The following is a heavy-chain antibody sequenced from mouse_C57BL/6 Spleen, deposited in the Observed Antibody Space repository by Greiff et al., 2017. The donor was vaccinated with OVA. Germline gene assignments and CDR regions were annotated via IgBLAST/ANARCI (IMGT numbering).Heavy chain of an antibody. D-gene: IGHD2-2*01. CDR3: ARSMVTTFAMDY. Sequence: VQLVESGAELVRPGTSVKVSCKASGYAFTNYLIEWVKQRPGQGLEWIGVINPGSGGTNYNEKFKGKATLTADKSSSTAYMQLSSLTSEDSAVYFCARSMVTTFAMDYWGQGTSVTVSS. V-gene: IGHV1-54*01. CDR1: GYAFTNYL. CDR2: INPGSGGT. J-gene: IGHJ4*01.